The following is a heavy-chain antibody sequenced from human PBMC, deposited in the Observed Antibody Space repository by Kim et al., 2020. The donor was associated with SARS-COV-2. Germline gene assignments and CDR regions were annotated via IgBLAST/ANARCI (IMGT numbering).Heavy chain of an antibody. CDR2: IIPIFGTA. CDR1: GGTFSSYA. V-gene: IGHV1-69*13. D-gene: IGHD3-22*01. J-gene: IGHJ6*02. CDR3: ARDRYYYDSSGNSYYYYGMDV. Sequence: SVKVSCKASGGTFSSYAISWVRQAPGQGLEWMGGIIPIFGTANYAQKFQGRVTITADESTSTAYMELSSLRSEDTAVHYCARDRYYYDSSGNSYYYYGMDVWGQGTTVTVSS.